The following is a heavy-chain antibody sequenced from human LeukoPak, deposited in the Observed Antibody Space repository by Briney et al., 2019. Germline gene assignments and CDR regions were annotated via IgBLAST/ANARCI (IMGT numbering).Heavy chain of an antibody. Sequence: PSETLSLTCTVSGGSISSSSYYWGWIRQPPGKGLEWIGSIYYSGSTYYNPSLKSRVTILVDTSKNQFSLKLSSVTAADTAVYYCARGDSSGSSHFDYWGQGTLVTVSS. J-gene: IGHJ4*02. CDR2: IYYSGST. CDR3: ARGDSSGSSHFDY. V-gene: IGHV4-39*07. D-gene: IGHD6-19*01. CDR1: GGSISSSSYY.